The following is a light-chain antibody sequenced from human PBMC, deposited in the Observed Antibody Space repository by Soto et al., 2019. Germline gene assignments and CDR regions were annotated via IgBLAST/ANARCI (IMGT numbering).Light chain of an antibody. J-gene: IGKJ4*01. Sequence: EIVLTQSPGTLSLSPGERATLSCRASQSVSSSYLAWYQQKPGQAPRLLIYGASSRATGIPDRFSGSGSGTDFTLTISRLEPEDFAVYYCQQYGSSPNTFGGGTKVEIE. V-gene: IGKV3-20*01. CDR3: QQYGSSPNT. CDR2: GAS. CDR1: QSVSSSY.